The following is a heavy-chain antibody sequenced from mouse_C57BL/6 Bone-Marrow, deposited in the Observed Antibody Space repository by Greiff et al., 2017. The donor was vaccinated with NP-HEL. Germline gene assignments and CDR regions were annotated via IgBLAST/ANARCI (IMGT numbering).Heavy chain of an antibody. CDR3: ARVGSSGYWFAY. J-gene: IGHJ3*01. CDR2: INPSSGYT. V-gene: IGHV1-4*01. CDR1: GYTFTSYT. D-gene: IGHD3-2*02. Sequence: VKLQESGAELARPGASVKMSCKASGYTFTSYTMHWVKQRPGQGLEWIGYINPSSGYTKYNQKFKEKATLTADKSSSTAYMQLSSLTSEDSAVYYCARVGSSGYWFAYWGQGTLVTVSA.